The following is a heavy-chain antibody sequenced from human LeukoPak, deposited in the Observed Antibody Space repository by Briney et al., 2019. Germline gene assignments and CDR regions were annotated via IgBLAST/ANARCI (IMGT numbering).Heavy chain of an antibody. CDR1: GFTFRDYY. Sequence: PGGSLRLSCAASGFTFRDYYMSWIRQAPRKGLEWVSYISSSGSYTKKADSVEGRFTISRDNAKNSMYLQMNSLRAEDTAVYYCVRTCDAVTGAFDIWGQGTMVTVSS. V-gene: IGHV3-11*03. CDR3: VRTCDAVTGAFDI. D-gene: IGHD2-21*01. J-gene: IGHJ3*02. CDR2: ISSSGSYT.